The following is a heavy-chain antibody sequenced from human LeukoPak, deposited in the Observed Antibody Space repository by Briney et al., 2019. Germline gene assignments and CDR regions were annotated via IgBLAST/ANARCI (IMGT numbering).Heavy chain of an antibody. CDR3: ASSIGYCSSTSCPFEY. D-gene: IGHD2-2*01. CDR2: ISAYNGNT. CDR1: GYTFTSYG. V-gene: IGHV1-18*04. J-gene: IGHJ4*02. Sequence: ASVKVSCKASGYTFTSYGISWVRQAPGQGLEWMGWISAYNGNTNYAQKLQGRVTMTTDTSTSTAYMELRSLRSDDTAVYYCASSIGYCSSTSCPFEYWGQGTLVTVSS.